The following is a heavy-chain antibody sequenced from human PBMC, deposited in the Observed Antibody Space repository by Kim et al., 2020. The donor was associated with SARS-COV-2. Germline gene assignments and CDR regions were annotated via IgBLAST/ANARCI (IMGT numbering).Heavy chain of an antibody. J-gene: IGHJ4*02. CDR1: GFTFSSYG. Sequence: GGSLRLSCAASGFTFSSYGMHWVRQAPGKGLEWVAVISDDGSNTYYADSVKGRFTISRDNSKNTLYLQMNSLRAEDTAVYYCAKDAGGVGYWGQGTLVTVSS. CDR2: ISDDGSNT. D-gene: IGHD1-26*01. V-gene: IGHV3-30*18. CDR3: AKDAGGVGY.